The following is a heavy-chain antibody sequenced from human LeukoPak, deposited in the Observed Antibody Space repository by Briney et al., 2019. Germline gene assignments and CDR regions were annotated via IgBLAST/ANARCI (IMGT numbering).Heavy chain of an antibody. CDR2: ISSSGSTI. Sequence: GGSLRLSCAASGFTFSDYEMNWVRQAPGKGLEWVSYISSSGSTIYYADSVKGRFTISRDNAKNSLYLQMNSLRAEDTAVYYCARDYYDSSGYYSEDAFDIWGQGTMVTVSS. J-gene: IGHJ3*02. V-gene: IGHV3-48*03. CDR3: ARDYYDSSGYYSEDAFDI. CDR1: GFTFSDYE. D-gene: IGHD3-22*01.